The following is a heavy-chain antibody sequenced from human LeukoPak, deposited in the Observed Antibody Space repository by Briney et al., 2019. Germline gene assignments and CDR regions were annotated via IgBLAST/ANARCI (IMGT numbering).Heavy chain of an antibody. CDR2: IYPGDSDT. CDR3: ARLTGAAAGTPPVQH. D-gene: IGHD6-13*01. J-gene: IGHJ1*01. Sequence: GESLKISCKGSGYSFTSYWIGWVRQMPGKGLEWMGIIYPGDSDTRYSPSFQGQVTISADKSISTAYLQWSSLKASDTAMYYCARLTGAAAGTPPVQHWGQGTLVTVSS. V-gene: IGHV5-51*01. CDR1: GYSFTSYW.